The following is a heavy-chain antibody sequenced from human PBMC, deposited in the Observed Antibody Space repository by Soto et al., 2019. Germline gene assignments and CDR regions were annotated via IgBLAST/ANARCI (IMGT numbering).Heavy chain of an antibody. CDR1: GGTFSSYA. Sequence: QVQLVQSGAEVKKPGSSVKVSCKASGGTFSSYAISWVRQAPGQGLEWMGGIIPIFGTANYAQKFQGRVTITADESTSTAYMELSSLRSEDTAVYYCARDQVVITNKRLYYCYGMDVWGQGTTVTVSS. J-gene: IGHJ6*02. D-gene: IGHD3-22*01. CDR3: ARDQVVITNKRLYYCYGMDV. CDR2: IIPIFGTA. V-gene: IGHV1-69*01.